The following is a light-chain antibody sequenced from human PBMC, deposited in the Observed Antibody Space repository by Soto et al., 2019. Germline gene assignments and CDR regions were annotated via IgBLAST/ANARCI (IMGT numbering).Light chain of an antibody. V-gene: IGKV1-39*01. CDR1: QSISSY. CDR3: QHYNSYSEA. Sequence: DIQMTQSPSSLSASVGDRVTITCRASQSISSYLIWYQQKPGKAPKLLIYGASSLESGVPSRFSGSGSGTDFTLTISSLQPDDFATYYCQHYNSYSEAFGQGTKVDIK. J-gene: IGKJ1*01. CDR2: GAS.